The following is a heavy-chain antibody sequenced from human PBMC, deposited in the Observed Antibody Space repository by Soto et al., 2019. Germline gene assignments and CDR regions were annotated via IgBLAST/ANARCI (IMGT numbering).Heavy chain of an antibody. V-gene: IGHV2-26*01. J-gene: IGHJ6*02. D-gene: IGHD4-17*01. CDR2: IFSDNER. Sequence: QVTLKESGPALVKPTETLTLTCTVSGFSLTTGKMGVSWIRQPPGKALEWLAHIFSDNERSYSTSLQGRLTISKDTSGSQVVLSMTNVEPVDTATYYCARMNVDSYQFYYAIDVWGQGTTVTVSS. CDR1: GFSLTTGKMG. CDR3: ARMNVDSYQFYYAIDV.